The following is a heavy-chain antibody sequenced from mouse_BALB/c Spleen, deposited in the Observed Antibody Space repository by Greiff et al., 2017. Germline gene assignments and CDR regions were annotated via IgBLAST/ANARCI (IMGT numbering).Heavy chain of an antibody. V-gene: IGHV5-17*02. D-gene: IGHD1-2*01. J-gene: IGHJ4*01. CDR1: GFTFSSFG. Sequence: DVQLVESGGGLVQPGGSRKLSCAASGFTFSSFGMHWVRQAPEKGLEWVAYISSGSSTIYYADTVKGRFTISRDNPKNTLFLQMTSLRSEDTAMYYCARDHYYGYGAMDYWGQGTSVTVS. CDR2: ISSGSSTI. CDR3: ARDHYYGYGAMDY.